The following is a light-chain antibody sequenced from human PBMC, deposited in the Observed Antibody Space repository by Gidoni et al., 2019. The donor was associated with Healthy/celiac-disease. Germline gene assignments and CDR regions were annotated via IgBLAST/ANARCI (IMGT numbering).Light chain of an antibody. CDR2: GNS. J-gene: IGLJ1*01. CDR3: QSYDSSLSGYV. Sequence: QSVLTQPPSLSGAPGPRVTISCTGSSSNIGAGYDVHWYQQLPGTAPKLLIYGNSNRPSGVPDRFSGSKSGTSASLAITGLQAEDEAEYYCQSYDSSLSGYVFGTGTKVTVL. CDR1: SSNIGAGYD. V-gene: IGLV1-40*01.